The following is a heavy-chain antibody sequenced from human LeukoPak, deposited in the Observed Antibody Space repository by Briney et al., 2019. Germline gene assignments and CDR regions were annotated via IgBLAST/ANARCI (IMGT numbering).Heavy chain of an antibody. CDR3: ARVTYGSGTYGAFDY. D-gene: IGHD3-10*01. J-gene: IGHJ4*02. V-gene: IGHV3-23*01. CDR2: ISGSGDNT. CDR1: GFTFSSHG. Sequence: PGGSLRLSCAASGFTFSSHGMSWVRQAPGKGLEWVSTISGSGDNTYYADSVKGRFTISRDNSKNTLYLQMNSLRAEDTAVYYCARVTYGSGTYGAFDYWGQGTLVTVPS.